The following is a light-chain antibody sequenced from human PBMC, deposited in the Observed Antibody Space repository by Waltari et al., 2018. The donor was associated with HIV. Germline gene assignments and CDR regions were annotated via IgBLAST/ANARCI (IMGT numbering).Light chain of an antibody. CDR3: NSRDTSGNHQV. CDR1: SLRTYY. CDR2: GKN. J-gene: IGLJ2*01. Sequence: SSELTQDPAVSVALGQKVRITCQGKSLRTYYASWYQQKPGQAPVLVIYGKNTRPSGIPDRFSASSSGTTASLTISGAQAEDEADYYCNSRDTSGNHQVFGGGTTLTVL. V-gene: IGLV3-19*01.